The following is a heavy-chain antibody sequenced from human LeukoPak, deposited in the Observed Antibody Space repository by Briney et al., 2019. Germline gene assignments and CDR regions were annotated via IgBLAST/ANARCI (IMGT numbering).Heavy chain of an antibody. J-gene: IGHJ4*02. Sequence: GGSLRLSCAVSGLSVSGYWMTWVRQAPGKGLEWVSAISGSGGSTYYADSVKGRFTISRDNSKNTLYLQMNSLRAEDTAVYYCAKVHTVTTYYFDYWGQGTLVTVSS. D-gene: IGHD4-11*01. CDR1: GLSVSGYW. CDR2: ISGSGGST. CDR3: AKVHTVTTYYFDY. V-gene: IGHV3-23*01.